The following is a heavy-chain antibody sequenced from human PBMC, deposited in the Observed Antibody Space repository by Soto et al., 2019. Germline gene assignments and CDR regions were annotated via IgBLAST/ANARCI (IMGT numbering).Heavy chain of an antibody. Sequence: GSLGLSCAASGFTFISYALSGVRQAPGKGLEWVSAISGSGGSTYYADSVKGRFTISRDNSKNTLYLQMNSLRAEDTAVYYCAKGAVPTTPVPLFDYWGQGTLVTVSS. V-gene: IGHV3-23*01. CDR2: ISGSGGST. CDR3: AKGAVPTTPVPLFDY. CDR1: GFTFISYA. D-gene: IGHD1-1*01. J-gene: IGHJ4*02.